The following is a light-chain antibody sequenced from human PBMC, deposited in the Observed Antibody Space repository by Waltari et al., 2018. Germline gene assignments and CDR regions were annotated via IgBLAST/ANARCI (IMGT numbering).Light chain of an antibody. CDR2: AAS. Sequence: RARQGLSRSRLAWYQQKTGQAPRLLIYAASSRATGIPDRFSGSGSGTDFSLTISRVEPEDFAVYYCQQYGSSIMYTFGQGTKLEI. CDR3: QQYGSSIMYT. J-gene: IGKJ2*01. V-gene: IGKV3-20*01. CDR1: QGLSRSR.